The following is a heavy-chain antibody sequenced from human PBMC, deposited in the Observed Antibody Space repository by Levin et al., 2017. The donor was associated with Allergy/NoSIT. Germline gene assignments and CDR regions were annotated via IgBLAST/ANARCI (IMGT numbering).Heavy chain of an antibody. CDR2: IWYDGSNK. V-gene: IGHV3-33*01. CDR3: ASGFVEGSSGLFDY. CDR1: GFTFSSYG. Sequence: GESLKISCAASGFTFSSYGMHWVRQAPGKGLEWVAVIWYDGSNKYYADSVKGRFTISRDNSKNTLYLQMNSLRAEDTAVYYCASGFVEGSSGLFDYWGQGTLVTVSS. J-gene: IGHJ4*02. D-gene: IGHD6-19*01.